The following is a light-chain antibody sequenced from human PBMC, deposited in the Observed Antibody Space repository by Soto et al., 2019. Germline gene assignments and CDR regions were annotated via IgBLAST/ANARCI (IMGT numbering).Light chain of an antibody. Sequence: DIQVTQSPSTLSAYVGDRVTITCRASQPISTWLAWYQEKPGKAPKLLIYDASSLEGGVPSRFSGSGSGTEFTLTISSLQPDDFATYYCHQYNYYRPTFGQGTKVDIK. J-gene: IGKJ1*01. CDR2: DAS. CDR1: QPISTW. CDR3: HQYNYYRPT. V-gene: IGKV1-5*01.